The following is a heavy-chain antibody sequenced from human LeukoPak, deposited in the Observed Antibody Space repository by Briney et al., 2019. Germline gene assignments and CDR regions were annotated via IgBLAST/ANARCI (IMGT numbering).Heavy chain of an antibody. D-gene: IGHD5-18*01. CDR2: INGDGSST. CDR1: GFTFSTYW. Sequence: GGSLRLSCAASGFTFSTYWMHWVRQAPGKGLVWVSRINGDGSSTSSADSVKGRFTISRDNAKNTVYLQMNSLGAEDTAVYYCATGHSYYYNSWGQGTLVTVPS. CDR3: ATGHSYYYNS. J-gene: IGHJ4*02. V-gene: IGHV3-74*01.